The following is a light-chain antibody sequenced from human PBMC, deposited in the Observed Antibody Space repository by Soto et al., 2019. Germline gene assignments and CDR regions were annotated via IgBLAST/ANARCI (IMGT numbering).Light chain of an antibody. Sequence: ELVLTPSPGTLSFSPVERSTLSCMSSQSVSSSYLAWYQHKPGQAPRLLIYGASSRATGIPDRFSGSGSGTDFTLTINSLEPEDFAVYYCQQYGSSPRTFGKGTKVDIK. V-gene: IGKV3-20*01. CDR1: QSVSSSY. CDR2: GAS. J-gene: IGKJ1*01. CDR3: QQYGSSPRT.